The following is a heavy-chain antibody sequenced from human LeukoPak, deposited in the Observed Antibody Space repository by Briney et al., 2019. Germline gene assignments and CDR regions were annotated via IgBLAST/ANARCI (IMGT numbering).Heavy chain of an antibody. CDR2: IYYSGST. CDR3: ARDRSDSSGYYYHGWFDP. CDR1: GDSISSSSYY. Sequence: PSETLSLTCTFSGDSISSSSYYWGWIRQPPGKGLEWIGSIYYSGSTYYNPSLKSRVTISVDTSKDQFSLKLSSVTGADTAVYYCARDRSDSSGYYYHGWFDPWGQGTLVTVSS. D-gene: IGHD3-22*01. J-gene: IGHJ5*02. V-gene: IGHV4-39*07.